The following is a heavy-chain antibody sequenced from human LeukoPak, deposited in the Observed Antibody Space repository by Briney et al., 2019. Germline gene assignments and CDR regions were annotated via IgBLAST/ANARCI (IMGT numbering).Heavy chain of an antibody. CDR3: ARESDSIPGVAATHDYYYGMDV. CDR1: GYSFSSND. Sequence: GASVKVSCKASGYSFSSNDINWVRQATGQGLEWMGWMNPNSGNTGHAQKFQGRVTMTKNTSISTAYMELSSLRSEDTAVYYCARESDSIPGVAATHDYYYGMDVWGQGTTVTVSS. J-gene: IGHJ6*02. CDR2: MNPNSGNT. V-gene: IGHV1-8*01. D-gene: IGHD2-15*01.